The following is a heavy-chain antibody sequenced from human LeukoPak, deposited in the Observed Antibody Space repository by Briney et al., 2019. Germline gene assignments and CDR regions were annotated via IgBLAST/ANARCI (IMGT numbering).Heavy chain of an antibody. D-gene: IGHD2-2*01. Sequence: GESLKISCKGSGYSFTSYWIGWVRQMPGKGLEWMGIIYPGDSDTRYSPSFQGQVAISADKSLSTAYLQWSSLKASDTAMYYCARHHCSSTSCYANGGSWFDPWGQGTLVTVSS. J-gene: IGHJ5*02. CDR2: IYPGDSDT. CDR1: GYSFTSYW. CDR3: ARHHCSSTSCYANGGSWFDP. V-gene: IGHV5-51*01.